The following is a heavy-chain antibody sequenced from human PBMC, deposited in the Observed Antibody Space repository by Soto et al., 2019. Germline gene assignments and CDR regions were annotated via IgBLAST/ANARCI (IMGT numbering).Heavy chain of an antibody. CDR3: ARHTRQLDRGQYNWFAP. Sequence: SETLSLTCTVSGGSISSSSYYWGWIRQPPGKGLEWIGSIYYSGSTYYNPSLKSRVTISVDTSKNQFSLKLSSVTAADTAVYYCARHTRQLDRGQYNWFAPWGQGTLVPVSS. CDR1: GGSISSSSYY. D-gene: IGHD6-6*01. CDR2: IYYSGST. V-gene: IGHV4-39*01. J-gene: IGHJ5*02.